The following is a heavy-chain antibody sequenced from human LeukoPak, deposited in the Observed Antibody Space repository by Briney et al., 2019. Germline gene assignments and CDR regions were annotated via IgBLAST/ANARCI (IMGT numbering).Heavy chain of an antibody. J-gene: IGHJ4*02. CDR3: ARSRVRGAAAGTFGY. CDR2: ISYDGSNK. Sequence: GGSLRLSCAASGFTFSSYAMHWVRQAPGKGLEWVAVISYDGSNKYYADSVKGRFTISRDNSKNTLYLQMNSLRAEDTAVYYCARSRVRGAAAGTFGYWGQGTLVTVSS. CDR1: GFTFSSYA. V-gene: IGHV3-30*01. D-gene: IGHD6-13*01.